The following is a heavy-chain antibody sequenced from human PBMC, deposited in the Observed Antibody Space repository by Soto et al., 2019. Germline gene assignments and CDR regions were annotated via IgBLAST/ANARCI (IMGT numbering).Heavy chain of an antibody. CDR3: VREDDTTGSYSWFDP. D-gene: IGHD3-9*01. J-gene: IGHJ5*02. CDR2: FFPVFGSA. Sequence: QVQLVQSGAEVKKPGSSVRVSCKASGAAFNTITINWVRQAPGQGLEWMGGFFPVFGSATYAQKFQGRVAITADASTSTFYMELSRLNSEDTALYYCVREDDTTGSYSWFDPWGQGTLVTVSS. V-gene: IGHV1-69*01. CDR1: GAAFNTIT.